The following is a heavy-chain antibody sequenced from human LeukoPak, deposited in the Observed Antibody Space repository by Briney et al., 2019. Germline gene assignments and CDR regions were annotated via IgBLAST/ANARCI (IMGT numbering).Heavy chain of an antibody. CDR3: ARHSSLDGFFDY. V-gene: IGHV4-39*01. CDR2: IYYSGST. CDR1: SDSIYSSNYY. J-gene: IGHJ4*02. Sequence: SETLSLTCTVSSDSIYSSNYYWGWIRQPPGKGLEWIGSIYYSGSTYYNPSLKSRVTISVDTSKNKFSLKLTSVTAADTAVYYCARHSSLDGFFDYWGQGTLVTVSS. D-gene: IGHD3-10*01.